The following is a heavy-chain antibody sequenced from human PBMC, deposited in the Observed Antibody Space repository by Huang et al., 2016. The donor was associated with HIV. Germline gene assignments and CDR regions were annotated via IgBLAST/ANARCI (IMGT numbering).Heavy chain of an antibody. CDR3: ARHDIYCGGGSCSGFDS. D-gene: IGHD2-15*01. V-gene: IGHV4-39*01. CDR2: RFYGGTT. Sequence: QLQLQESGPGLVKPSETLSLTCTVSGGSIRSTNYYWGWVRQPPGKGLEWVGSRFYGGTTHYNLSLVSRVTISVDSSRNQFSLKLSSVTAADTAVYYCARHDIYCGGGSCSGFDSWGQGTLVTVSS. J-gene: IGHJ4*02. CDR1: GGSIRSTNYY.